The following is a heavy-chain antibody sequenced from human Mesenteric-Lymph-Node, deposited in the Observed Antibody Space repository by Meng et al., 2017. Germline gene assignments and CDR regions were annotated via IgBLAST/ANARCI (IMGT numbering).Heavy chain of an antibody. CDR2: ISAYNGNT. D-gene: IGHD5-18*01. CDR1: GYTFIAYY. J-gene: IGHJ6*02. Sequence: ASVKVSCKASGYTFIAYYMHWVRQAPGQGLEWMGWISAYNGNTNYAQKLQGRVTMTTDTSTSTAYMELRSLRSDDTAVYYCARIRTDTAMGYYYYYYGMDVWGQGTTVTVSS. V-gene: IGHV1-18*04. CDR3: ARIRTDTAMGYYYYYYGMDV.